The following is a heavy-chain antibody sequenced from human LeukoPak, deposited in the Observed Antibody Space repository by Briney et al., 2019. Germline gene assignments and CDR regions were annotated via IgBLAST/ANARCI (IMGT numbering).Heavy chain of an antibody. CDR3: ARSRAGSYFDY. CDR1: GFTFSYYS. J-gene: IGHJ4*02. V-gene: IGHV3-48*01. CDR2: ISSSSSTI. D-gene: IGHD1-26*01. Sequence: PGGSLRLSCAASGFTFSYYSMNWVRQAPGKGLEWVSYISSSSSTIYYADSVKGRFTISRDNAKNSLYLQMNSLRAEDTAVYYCARSRAGSYFDYWGQGTLVTVSS.